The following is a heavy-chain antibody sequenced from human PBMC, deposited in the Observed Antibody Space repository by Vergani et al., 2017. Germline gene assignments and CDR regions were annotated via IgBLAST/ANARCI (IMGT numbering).Heavy chain of an antibody. Sequence: VQLVESGGGVVQPGGSLKLSCAASGFTFSGSAMHWVRQASGKGLEWVGRIRSKANSYAPAYAASVKGRFTISRDDSKNTAYLQMNSLKTEDTAVYYCTRHQDDYVWGSYRPVGMDVWGQGTTVTVSS. J-gene: IGHJ6*02. V-gene: IGHV3-73*01. CDR3: TRHQDDYVWGSYRPVGMDV. CDR2: IRSKANSYAP. D-gene: IGHD3-16*02. CDR1: GFTFSGSA.